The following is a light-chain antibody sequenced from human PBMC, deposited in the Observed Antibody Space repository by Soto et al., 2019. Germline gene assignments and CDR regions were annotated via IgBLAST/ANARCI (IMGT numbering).Light chain of an antibody. V-gene: IGKV3-20*01. CDR2: GAS. Sequence: EIVLTQSPGTLSLSPGERATLPSRASPGISSTYLAWYQQKPGQAPSRPIYGASSRAVGITANFSGSGSGTDFTLTISRLETDDFAVYYCQQYGTSPWTFGHGTKVEIK. CDR1: PGISSTY. J-gene: IGKJ1*01. CDR3: QQYGTSPWT.